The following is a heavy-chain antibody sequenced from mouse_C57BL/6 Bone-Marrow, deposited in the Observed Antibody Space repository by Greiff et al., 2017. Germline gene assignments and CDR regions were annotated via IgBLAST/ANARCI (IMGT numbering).Heavy chain of an antibody. J-gene: IGHJ2*01. Sequence: QVQLQQSGPGLVQPSQSLSITCTVSGFSLTSYGVHWVRQSPGKGLEWLGVIWSGGSTDYNAAFISRLSISKDNSKSQVFFKMNSLQADDTAIYYCASITTVVAKDRNYFDYWGQGTTLSVSS. CDR3: ASITTVVAKDRNYFDY. CDR1: GFSLTSYG. CDR2: IWSGGST. V-gene: IGHV2-2*01. D-gene: IGHD1-1*01.